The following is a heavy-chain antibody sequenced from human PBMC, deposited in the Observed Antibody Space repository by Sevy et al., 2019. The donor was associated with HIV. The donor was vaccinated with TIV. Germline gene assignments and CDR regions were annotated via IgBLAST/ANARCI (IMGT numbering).Heavy chain of an antibody. V-gene: IGHV4-34*01. Sequence: SETLSLTCAVYGGSFSGYYWSWIRQPPGKGLEWIGEINHGGSTNYNPSLKSRVTISVDTSKNQFSLKLTSMTAADTALYYCARNCSSISCSHVFDIWGQGTMVTVSS. CDR2: INHGGST. CDR3: ARNCSSISCSHVFDI. J-gene: IGHJ3*02. D-gene: IGHD2-2*01. CDR1: GGSFSGYY.